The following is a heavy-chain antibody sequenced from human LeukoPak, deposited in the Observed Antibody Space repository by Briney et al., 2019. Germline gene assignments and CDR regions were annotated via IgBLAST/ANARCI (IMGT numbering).Heavy chain of an antibody. V-gene: IGHV3-23*01. J-gene: IGHJ4*02. CDR1: GFTFSSYA. CDR3: AKVTAGNLGELSSRFFVFDY. CDR2: ISGSGGST. Sequence: GGSLSLSCAASGFTFSSYAMSWVRKAPGKGLEWVSAISGSGGSTYYADSVKGRFTISRDNSKNTLYLQMISLRAEDTAVYYCAKVTAGNLGELSSRFFVFDYWGQGTLVTVSS. D-gene: IGHD3-16*02.